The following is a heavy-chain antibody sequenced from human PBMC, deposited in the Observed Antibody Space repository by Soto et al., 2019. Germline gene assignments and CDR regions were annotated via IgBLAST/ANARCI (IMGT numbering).Heavy chain of an antibody. J-gene: IGHJ6*02. CDR1: GGSISSSSYY. CDR3: ARRVRGYYGMDV. CDR2: IYYSGST. V-gene: IGHV4-39*01. D-gene: IGHD3-10*01. Sequence: PSETLSLTCTVSGGSISSSSYYWGWIRQPPGKGLEWIGSIYYSGSTYYNPSLKSRVTISVDTSKNQFSLKLSSVTAADTAVYYCARRVRGYYGMDVWGQGTTVTVYS.